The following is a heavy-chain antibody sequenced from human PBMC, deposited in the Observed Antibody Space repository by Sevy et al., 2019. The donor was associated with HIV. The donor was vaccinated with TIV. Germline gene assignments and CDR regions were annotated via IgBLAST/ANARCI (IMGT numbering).Heavy chain of an antibody. J-gene: IGHJ4*02. CDR2: ISPSSGLT. CDR1: GYTFINYD. Sequence: ASVKVSCKASGYTFINYDMQWVRQAPGQGIEWMALISPSSGLTTYAQKFQDRVTLTRDTSTNTVYMELSGLTSEDTAVYYCARLRSCGGACYIFDYWGQGALVTVSS. D-gene: IGHD2-21*02. V-gene: IGHV1-46*01. CDR3: ARLRSCGGACYIFDY.